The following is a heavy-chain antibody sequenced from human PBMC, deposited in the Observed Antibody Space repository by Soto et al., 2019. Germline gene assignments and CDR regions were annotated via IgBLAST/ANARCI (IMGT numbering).Heavy chain of an antibody. Sequence: SGGGLVQPGRSLRLSCAASGFSFDDYAMHWVRQAPGKGLEWVSGISWNSGTIYYADSLKGRFTISRDNAKNSLYLQMNSLRAEDTAFYYCAKDMRGGSSSSRYFYGMDVWGQGTTVTVSS. V-gene: IGHV3-9*01. J-gene: IGHJ6*02. CDR1: GFSFDDYA. CDR2: ISWNSGTI. CDR3: AKDMRGGSSSSRYFYGMDV. D-gene: IGHD6-13*01.